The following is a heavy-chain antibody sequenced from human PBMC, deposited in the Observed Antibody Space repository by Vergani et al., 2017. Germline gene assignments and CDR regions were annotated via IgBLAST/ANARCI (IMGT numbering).Heavy chain of an antibody. Sequence: EVMLVQSGAEVKKPGESLKISCKYSERSFISNEIAWVRQMSGKGLQWMGNINPIDSKIAYSPSFQGQAIMSLDKSITTAYLQWRSLKASDTAIYFCASGGHDSENGGALQLWGQGTNITVSS. CDR1: ERSFISNE. CDR3: ASGGHDSENGGALQL. D-gene: IGHD3-16*01. J-gene: IGHJ3*01. V-gene: IGHV5-51*03. CDR2: INPIDSKI.